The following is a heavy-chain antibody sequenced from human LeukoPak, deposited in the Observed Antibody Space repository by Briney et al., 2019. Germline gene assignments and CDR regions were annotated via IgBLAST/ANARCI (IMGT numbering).Heavy chain of an antibody. CDR3: ARGDGDGSGSYYLGWFDP. V-gene: IGHV4-59*08. Sequence: SETLSLTCTVSGGSISSYYWSWIRQPPGKGLEWIGYIYYSGSTNYNPSLKGRVTTSVDTSKNQFSLKLSSVTAADTAVYYCARGDGDGSGSYYLGWFDPWGQGTLVTVSS. J-gene: IGHJ5*02. CDR1: GGSISSYY. CDR2: IYYSGST. D-gene: IGHD3-10*01.